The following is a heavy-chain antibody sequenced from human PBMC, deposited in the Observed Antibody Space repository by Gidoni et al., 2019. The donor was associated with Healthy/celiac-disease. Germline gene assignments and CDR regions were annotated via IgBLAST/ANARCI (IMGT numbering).Heavy chain of an antibody. CDR3: ARGGGRQSVLAWFDP. CDR2: SIPIFGTA. V-gene: IGHV1-69*01. J-gene: IGHJ5*02. Sequence: QVQLVQSGAEVKKPGSSVKVSCKASGGTVISYAISWVRQTPGQGLEWMGGSIPIFGTANYAQKFKGRVTVTADETTSTAYMELSSLRSEDTAVYDCARGGGRQSVLAWFDPWGQGTLVTVSS. D-gene: IGHD3-10*01. CDR1: GGTVISYA.